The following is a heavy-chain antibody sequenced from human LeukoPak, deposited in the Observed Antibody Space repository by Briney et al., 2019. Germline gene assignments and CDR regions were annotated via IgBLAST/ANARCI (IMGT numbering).Heavy chain of an antibody. CDR3: ARKSASGNYPLDY. Sequence: GGSLRLSCAASGFTFSSWGMNWVRQAPGKGLEWVSVISADSATTFYADSVKGRFTISRDNAKNTVFLQMSSLRAEDTALYYCARKSASGNYPLDYWGRGTLVTVSS. J-gene: IGHJ4*02. CDR1: GFTFSSWG. V-gene: IGHV3-23*01. D-gene: IGHD3-10*01. CDR2: ISADSATT.